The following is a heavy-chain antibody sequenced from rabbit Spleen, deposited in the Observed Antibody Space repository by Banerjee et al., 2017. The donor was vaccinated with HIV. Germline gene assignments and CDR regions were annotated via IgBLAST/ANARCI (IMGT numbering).Heavy chain of an antibody. CDR3: ARDTSSSVSSCGMDL. CDR1: GFSFSSSYD. Sequence: QQLVESGGGLVKPGASLTLTCTASGFSFSSSYDMCWVRQAPGKGLEWIGCIYTGNGKMYCASWAKDRLTISKTSSTTVTLKMTSLTAADTATYFCARDTSSSVSSCGMDLWGPGTLVTVS. D-gene: IGHD1-1*01. J-gene: IGHJ6*01. V-gene: IGHV1S40*01. CDR2: IYTGNGKM.